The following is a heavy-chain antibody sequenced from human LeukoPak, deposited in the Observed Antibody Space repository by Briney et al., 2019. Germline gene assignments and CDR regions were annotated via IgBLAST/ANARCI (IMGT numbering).Heavy chain of an antibody. J-gene: IGHJ4*02. Sequence: GGPLRLSCAASGFTFSNYAMSWVRQAPGKGLEWVSSISGGSGSTYYGDSVKGRFTISRDNSKNTLYLQMNSLRAEDTAIYYCAKGYLTNYYDSTGYFFDYWGQGTLVTVSS. D-gene: IGHD3-22*01. CDR3: AKGYLTNYYDSTGYFFDY. CDR1: GFTFSNYA. V-gene: IGHV3-23*01. CDR2: ISGGSGST.